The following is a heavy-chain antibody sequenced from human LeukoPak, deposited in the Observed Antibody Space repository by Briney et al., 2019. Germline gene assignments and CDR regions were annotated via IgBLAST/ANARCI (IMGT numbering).Heavy chain of an antibody. D-gene: IGHD5-18*01. V-gene: IGHV4-61*02. CDR3: ARYSYGYDWFDP. Sequence: SETLSLTCTVSGGSISSGSYYWSWIRQPAGKGLEWIGRIYTSGSTNYNPSLKSRVTISVDTSKNQFSLKLSSVTAADTAVYYCARYSYGYDWFDPWGQGTLVTVSP. CDR2: IYTSGST. J-gene: IGHJ5*02. CDR1: GGSISSGSYY.